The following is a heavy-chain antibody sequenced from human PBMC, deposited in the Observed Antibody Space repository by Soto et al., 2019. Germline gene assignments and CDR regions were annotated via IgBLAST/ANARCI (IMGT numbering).Heavy chain of an antibody. D-gene: IGHD3-16*02. CDR1: GFTFSSYG. CDR3: AKEGGDMITFGGVIAYFDY. V-gene: IGHV3-33*03. Sequence: GGSLRLSCVASGFTFSSYGMHWVRQAPCKGLEWVAAIWYDGSKKYYADSVKGRSTISRDNSKNTLYLQMSSLRAEDTAVYYCAKEGGDMITFGGVIAYFDYWGKGTLVTVSS. J-gene: IGHJ4*02. CDR2: IWYDGSKK.